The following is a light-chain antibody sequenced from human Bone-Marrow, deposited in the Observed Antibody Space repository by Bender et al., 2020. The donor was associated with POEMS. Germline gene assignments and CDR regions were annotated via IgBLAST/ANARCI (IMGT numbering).Light chain of an antibody. V-gene: IGLV4-60*03. CDR1: GGQSNYV. Sequence: QPVLTQSSSASASLGSSVTLTCTLTGGQSNYVIAWHQHQPGKAPRYLVKVDGTGIYSKGSDVPDRFSGYSSGADRYLTISNLQSDDEADYYCETWDTNIRVFGGGTKLSVL. J-gene: IGLJ3*02. CDR3: ETWDTNIRV. CDR2: VDGTGIY.